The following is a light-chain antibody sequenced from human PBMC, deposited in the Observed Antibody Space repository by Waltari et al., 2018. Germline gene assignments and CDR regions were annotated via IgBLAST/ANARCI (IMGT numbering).Light chain of an antibody. Sequence: SYELTQDPAVSVALGQTVRITCQGDSLRTSYASWYQVKPGQAPVLVMYGKDRRPSGIPDRISGYTSGSTSSLTITGARAEDEADYYCHSRNGRDNQVIFGGGTKVTVL. V-gene: IGLV3-19*01. J-gene: IGLJ2*01. CDR3: HSRNGRDNQVI. CDR1: SLRTSY. CDR2: GKD.